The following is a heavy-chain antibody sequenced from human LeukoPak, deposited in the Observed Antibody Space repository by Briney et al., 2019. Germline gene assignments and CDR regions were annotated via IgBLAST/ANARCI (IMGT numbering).Heavy chain of an antibody. CDR3: DVEYSSSPTGFQH. Sequence: ASVKVSCKASGYTFTSYYMHWVRQAPGQGLEWMGIINPSGGSTSYAQKFQGRVTMTRDTSTSTVYMELSSLRSEDTAVYYCDVEYSSSPTGFQHWGQGTLVTVSS. CDR1: GYTFTSYY. J-gene: IGHJ1*01. D-gene: IGHD6-6*01. CDR2: INPSGGST. V-gene: IGHV1-46*01.